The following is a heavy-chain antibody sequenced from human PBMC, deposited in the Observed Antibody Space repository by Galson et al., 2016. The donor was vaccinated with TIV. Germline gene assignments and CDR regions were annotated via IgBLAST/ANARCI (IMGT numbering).Heavy chain of an antibody. J-gene: IGHJ5*02. CDR2: INPKTGGT. Sequence: SVKVSCKASGHTFTDYYMHWVRQAPGQGLEWMGWINPKTGGTNYAQKFQGRVTMTRDTSIRTAYMEVVSLRSDDTAVFFCARDYPGQSGFDPWGQGTPVAVSS. CDR1: GHTFTDYY. CDR3: ARDYPGQSGFDP. V-gene: IGHV1-2*02. D-gene: IGHD1-14*01.